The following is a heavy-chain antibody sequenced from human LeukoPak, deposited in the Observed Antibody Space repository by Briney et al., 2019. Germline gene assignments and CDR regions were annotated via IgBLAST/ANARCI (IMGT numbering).Heavy chain of an antibody. J-gene: IGHJ3*02. Sequence: VASVKVSCKASGYTFTSYAMNWVRQAPGQGLEWMGGIIPIFGTANYAQKFQGRVTITVDESTSTAYMELSSLRSEDTAVYYCARTDTVDAFDIWGQGTMVTVSS. CDR2: IIPIFGTA. D-gene: IGHD5-18*01. CDR3: ARTDTVDAFDI. CDR1: GYTFTSYA. V-gene: IGHV1-69*13.